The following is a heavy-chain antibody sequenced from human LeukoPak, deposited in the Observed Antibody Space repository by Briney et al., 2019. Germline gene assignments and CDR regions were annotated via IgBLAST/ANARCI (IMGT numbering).Heavy chain of an antibody. V-gene: IGHV4-59*01. J-gene: IGHJ4*02. CDR1: GGSISSYY. CDR3: AGEDYYGSGSPGY. D-gene: IGHD3-10*01. CDR2: IYYSGST. Sequence: SETLSLTCTVSGGSISSYYWSWIRQPPGKGLEWIVYIYYSGSTNYNPSLKSRVTISVDTSKNQFSLKLSSVTAADTAVYYCAGEDYYGSGSPGYWGQGTLVTVSS.